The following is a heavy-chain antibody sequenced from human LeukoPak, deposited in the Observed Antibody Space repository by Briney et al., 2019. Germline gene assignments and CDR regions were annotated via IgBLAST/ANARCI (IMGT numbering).Heavy chain of an antibody. V-gene: IGHV3-48*01. J-gene: IGHJ4*02. D-gene: IGHD3-16*01. Sequence: GGSLRLSCAASGLTFNNAWMSWVRQAPGKGLEWISYISSTSDTIYYADSVKGRFTISRDNAKNSLYLQMNSLRAEDTAVYYCARIKGLGFDYWGQGSLVTVSS. CDR1: GLTFNNAW. CDR3: ARIKGLGFDY. CDR2: ISSTSDTI.